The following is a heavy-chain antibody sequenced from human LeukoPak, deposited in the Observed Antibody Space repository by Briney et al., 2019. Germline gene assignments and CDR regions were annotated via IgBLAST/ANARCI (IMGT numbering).Heavy chain of an antibody. V-gene: IGHV4-59*01. D-gene: IGHD6-19*01. J-gene: IGHJ4*02. CDR2: IYYSGST. CDR3: ARGGLWLDENNQFGY. Sequence: SETLSLTCTVSGGSISSYYWSWIPQPPGKGLEWIGYIYYSGSTNYNPSLKSRVTISVDTSKNQFSLKLSTVTAADTAVYYCARGGLWLDENNQFGYWGQGTLVTVSS. CDR1: GGSISSYY.